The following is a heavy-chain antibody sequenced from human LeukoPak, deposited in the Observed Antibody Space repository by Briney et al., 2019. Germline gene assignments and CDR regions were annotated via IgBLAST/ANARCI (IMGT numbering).Heavy chain of an antibody. CDR3: AREAVADRGYYFDY. J-gene: IGHJ4*02. Sequence: PSQTLSLTCAISGDSVSSNSAAWNWIRQSPSRGLEWLGRTYYRSKWYNDYAVSVKGRVTINPDTSKNQFSLQLNSVTAADTAVYYCAREAVADRGYYFDYWGQGTLVTVSS. D-gene: IGHD6-13*01. CDR1: GDSVSSNSAA. V-gene: IGHV6-1*01. CDR2: TYYRSKWYN.